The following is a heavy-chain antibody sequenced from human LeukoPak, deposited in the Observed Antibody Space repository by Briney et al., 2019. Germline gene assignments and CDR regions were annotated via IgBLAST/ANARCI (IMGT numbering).Heavy chain of an antibody. CDR1: GYTFTSYD. CDR2: MNPNSGNA. J-gene: IGHJ4*02. Sequence: GASVKVSCKASGYTFTSYDINWVRQATGQGLEWMGWMNPNSGNAGFAQKFQGRVTMTRDTSISTSYMELSNLRSDDTAVYYCARGREVAGTVSYWGQGTRVTVSS. V-gene: IGHV1-8*01. D-gene: IGHD6-19*01. CDR3: ARGREVAGTVSY.